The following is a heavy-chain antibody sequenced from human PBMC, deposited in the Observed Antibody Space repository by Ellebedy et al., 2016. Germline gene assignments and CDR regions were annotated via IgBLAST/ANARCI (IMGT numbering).Heavy chain of an antibody. J-gene: IGHJ4*02. V-gene: IGHV3-21*01. CDR2: ISSSSSYI. Sequence: GESLKISXAASGFTFSSYSMNWVRQAPGKGLEWVSSISSSSSYIYYADSVKGRFTISRDNAKNSLYLQMNSLRAEDTAVYYCAKDIQLLERNYFDYWGQGTLVTVSS. CDR1: GFTFSSYS. CDR3: AKDIQLLERNYFDY. D-gene: IGHD1-1*01.